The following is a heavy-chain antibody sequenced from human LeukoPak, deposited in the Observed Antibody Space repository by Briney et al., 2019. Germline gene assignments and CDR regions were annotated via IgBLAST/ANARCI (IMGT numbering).Heavy chain of an antibody. V-gene: IGHV3-7*04. CDR3: ARGGWYFDY. J-gene: IGHJ4*02. CDR2: IKQDGSEK. CDR1: GXTLSDHW. Sequence: PGGSLRLSWAASGXTLSDHWVTWVRQAPGKGLEWVAYIKQDGSEKYYVDSVKGRFTISRDNSKNSLYLQMNSLRAEDTAVYYCARGGWYFDYWGQGTLVTVSS. D-gene: IGHD6-19*01.